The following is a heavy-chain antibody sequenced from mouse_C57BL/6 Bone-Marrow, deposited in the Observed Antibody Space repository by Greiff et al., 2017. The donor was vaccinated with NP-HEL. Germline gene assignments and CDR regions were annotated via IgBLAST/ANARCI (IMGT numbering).Heavy chain of an antibody. J-gene: IGHJ1*03. D-gene: IGHD1-1*01. Sequence: VKVVESGAELARPGASVKLSCKASGYTFTSYGISWVKQRTGQGLEWIGEIYPRSGNTYYNEKFKGKATLTADKSSSTAYMELRSLTSEDSAVYFCARGLLRFRYFDVWGTGTTVTVSS. V-gene: IGHV1-81*01. CDR1: GYTFTSYG. CDR3: ARGLLRFRYFDV. CDR2: IYPRSGNT.